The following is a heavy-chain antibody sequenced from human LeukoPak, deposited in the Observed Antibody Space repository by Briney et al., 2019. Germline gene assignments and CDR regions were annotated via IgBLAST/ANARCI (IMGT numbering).Heavy chain of an antibody. J-gene: IGHJ5*02. V-gene: IGHV4-4*07. CDR2: IYTSGST. CDR3: ARDRDFWSGYGFDP. CDR1: GGSISSYY. D-gene: IGHD3-3*01. Sequence: SEILFLTCTVSGGSISSYYWSWIRQPAGKGLEWIGRIYTSGSTNYNPSLKSRVTMSVDTSKNQFSLKLSSVTAADTAVYYCARDRDFWSGYGFDPWGQGTLVTVSS.